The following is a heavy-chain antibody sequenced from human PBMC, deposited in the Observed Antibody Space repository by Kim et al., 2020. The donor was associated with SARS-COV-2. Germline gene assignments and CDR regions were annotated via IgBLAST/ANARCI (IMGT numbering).Heavy chain of an antibody. D-gene: IGHD3-22*01. CDR3: AREIVVVILD. J-gene: IGHJ4*02. V-gene: IGHV3-21*01. CDR2: YI. Sequence: YIYYADSVKGRFTITRDNAKNSLYLQMNSLRAEDTAVYYCAREIVVVILDWGQGTLVTVSS.